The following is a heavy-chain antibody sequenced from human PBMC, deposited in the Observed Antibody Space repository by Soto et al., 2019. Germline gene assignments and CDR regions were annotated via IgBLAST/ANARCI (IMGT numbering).Heavy chain of an antibody. Sequence: ASGKVSCKASGGTFSSYTISWVRQAPGPGLEWMGRIIPILGIANYAQKFQGRVTITADKSTSTAYMELSSLRSEDTAVYYCATVPSTVTTRRVDLFDPWGQGTLVTVSS. CDR1: GGTFSSYT. D-gene: IGHD4-17*01. V-gene: IGHV1-69*02. CDR2: IIPILGIA. J-gene: IGHJ5*02. CDR3: ATVPSTVTTRRVDLFDP.